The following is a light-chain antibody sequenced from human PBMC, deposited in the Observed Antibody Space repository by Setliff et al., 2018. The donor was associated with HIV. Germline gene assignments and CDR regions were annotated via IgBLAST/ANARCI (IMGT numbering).Light chain of an antibody. CDR1: NIGSKS. CDR3: QVWDSSRDHVV. V-gene: IGLV3-21*04. J-gene: IGLJ2*01. CDR2: YDS. Sequence: SYELTQPHSVSVAPGKTATITCGGNNIGSKSVHWYQQRPGQAPVLVIYYDSDRPSGIPERFSGSNFGNPATLSISRVEAGDEADYYCQVWDSSRDHVVFGGGTKVTVL.